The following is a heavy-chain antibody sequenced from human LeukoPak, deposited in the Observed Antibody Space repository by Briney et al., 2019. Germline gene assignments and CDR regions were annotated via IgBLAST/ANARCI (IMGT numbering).Heavy chain of an antibody. J-gene: IGHJ3*02. D-gene: IGHD3-22*01. CDR2: ISSSSSYI. Sequence: GGSLRLSCAASGFTLSSHSMNWVRQAPGKGLEWVSSISSSSSYIYYADSVKGRFTISRDNAKNSLYLQMNSLRAEDTAVYYCARDYEDYYDSSGYYDGSGAFDIWGQGTMVTVSS. CDR1: GFTLSSHS. CDR3: ARDYEDYYDSSGYYDGSGAFDI. V-gene: IGHV3-21*01.